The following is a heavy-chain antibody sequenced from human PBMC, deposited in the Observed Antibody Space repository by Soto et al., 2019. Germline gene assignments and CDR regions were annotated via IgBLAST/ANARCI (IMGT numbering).Heavy chain of an antibody. Sequence: QITLKESGPTLVNPTQTLTLTCTFSGFSLSTSGVGVGWIRQPPGKALEWLALIYWDDDKRYSPSLKSRLTITKDTSKNQVVLTMTNMDPVDTATYYCAHRGLYSSSWYEDYFDYWGQGTLVTVSS. V-gene: IGHV2-5*02. CDR3: AHRGLYSSSWYEDYFDY. CDR2: IYWDDDK. CDR1: GFSLSTSGVG. J-gene: IGHJ4*02. D-gene: IGHD6-13*01.